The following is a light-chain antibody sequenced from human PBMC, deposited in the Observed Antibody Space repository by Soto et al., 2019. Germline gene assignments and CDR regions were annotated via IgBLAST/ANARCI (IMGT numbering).Light chain of an antibody. CDR2: GAS. CDR1: HIINNNY. V-gene: IGKV3-20*01. Sequence: EVVMTQSPATLSVSPGERATLSCRASHIINNNYLAWYQQKPGQAPRLLTYGASSRATGIPDRFSGSGSGTEFTLTITSLQSEDFAVYYCQQYGSSPPTFDPGTKVDIK. CDR3: QQYGSSPPT. J-gene: IGKJ3*01.